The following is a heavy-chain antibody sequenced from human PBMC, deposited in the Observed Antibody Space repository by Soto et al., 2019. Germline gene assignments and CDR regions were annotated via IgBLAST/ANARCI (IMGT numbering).Heavy chain of an antibody. D-gene: IGHD4-17*01. Sequence: VQGQESGPGLVKPSETLSLTCTVSGGSIRSFYWNWIRQPPRKGLEWIGFIYYNGTTNYNPSLKSRVTISEDTSKNQFSLKLSSVTAADTAVYYCARGVDYGDYPYFDYWGQGTLVTVSS. V-gene: IGHV4-59*01. J-gene: IGHJ4*02. CDR1: GGSIRSFY. CDR2: IYYNGTT. CDR3: ARGVDYGDYPYFDY.